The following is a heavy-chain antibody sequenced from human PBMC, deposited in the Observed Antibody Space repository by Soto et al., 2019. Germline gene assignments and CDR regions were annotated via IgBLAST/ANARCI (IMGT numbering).Heavy chain of an antibody. Sequence: GGSLRLSCAASGFTFSSYAMHWVRQAPGKGLEWLSFIRASDNSIYYADSVEGRFTISGDNAKNSVSLQMNSLTVEDTTIYYCASSGWGASGTPYLDFWGQGTLVTVS. CDR2: IRASDNSI. D-gene: IGHD1-1*01. V-gene: IGHV3-48*03. J-gene: IGHJ4*02. CDR1: GFTFSSYA. CDR3: ASSGWGASGTPYLDF.